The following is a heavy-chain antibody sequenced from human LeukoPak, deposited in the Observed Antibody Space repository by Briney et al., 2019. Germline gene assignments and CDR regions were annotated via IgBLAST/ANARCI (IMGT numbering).Heavy chain of an antibody. J-gene: IGHJ4*02. CDR2: MNPNSGNT. Sequence: GASVKVSCKASGYTFTSYGISWVRQATGQGLEWMGWMNPNSGNTGYAQKFQGRVTMTRNTSISTAYMELSSLRSEDTAVYYCARVGIVVPADYWGQGTLVTVSS. CDR1: GYTFTSYG. CDR3: ARVGIVVPADY. D-gene: IGHD2-2*01. V-gene: IGHV1-8*02.